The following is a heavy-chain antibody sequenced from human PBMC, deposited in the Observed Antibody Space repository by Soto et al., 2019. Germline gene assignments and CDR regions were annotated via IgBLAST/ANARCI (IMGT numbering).Heavy chain of an antibody. D-gene: IGHD3-22*01. Sequence: ASVKVSCKASGYTFTSYAMHWVRQAPGQRLEWMGWINAGNSGTKYSQKFQGRVTITSDTSASTAYMELSSLRSEDTAVYYCARDFSMVVVVLGYWGHGSVVTVS. J-gene: IGHJ4*01. CDR2: INAGNSGT. CDR3: ARDFSMVVVVLGY. V-gene: IGHV1-3*01. CDR1: GYTFTSYA.